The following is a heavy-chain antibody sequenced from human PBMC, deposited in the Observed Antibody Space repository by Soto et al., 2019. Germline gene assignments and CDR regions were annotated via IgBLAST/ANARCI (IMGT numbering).Heavy chain of an antibody. V-gene: IGHV4-31*03. CDR1: GGSISSGGYY. D-gene: IGHD2-21*02. CDR3: ARTCGGDCYDAFDI. Sequence: SETLSLTCSVSGGSISSGGYYWSWIRQHPGKGLEWIGYIYYSGSTYYNPSLKSRVTISVDTSKNQFSLKLSSVTAADTAVYYCARTCGGDCYDAFDIWGQGTMVTVSS. J-gene: IGHJ3*02. CDR2: IYYSGST.